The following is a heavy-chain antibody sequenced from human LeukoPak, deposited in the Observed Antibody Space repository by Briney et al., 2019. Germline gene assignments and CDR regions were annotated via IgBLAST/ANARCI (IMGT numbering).Heavy chain of an antibody. CDR3: ARSRKQYYYYYMDV. CDR2: IIPIFGTT. D-gene: IGHD1/OR15-1a*01. CDR1: GDTFINYA. J-gene: IGHJ6*03. V-gene: IGHV1-69*05. Sequence: SVTVSFKASGDTFINYALSWVRQAPGQGREWMGGIIPIFGTTNYAQKFQGRVTITTDESTSTAYMELSSLRSEDTAVYFCARSRKQYYYYYMDVWGKGTTVTVSS.